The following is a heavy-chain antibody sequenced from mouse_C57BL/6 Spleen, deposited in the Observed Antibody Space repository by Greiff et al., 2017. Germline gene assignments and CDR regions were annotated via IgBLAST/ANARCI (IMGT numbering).Heavy chain of an antibody. D-gene: IGHD1-1*01. CDR3: ARWGITSG. J-gene: IGHJ2*01. Sequence: VQLQQSGPELVKPGASVKISCKASGYAFSSSWMNWVKQRPGRGLEWIGRIYPGDGDTNYNGKFKGKATLTADKSSSTAYMQLSRLTSEDSAVYFCARWGITSGWGQGTTLTVAS. CDR2: IYPGDGDT. CDR1: GYAFSSSW. V-gene: IGHV1-82*01.